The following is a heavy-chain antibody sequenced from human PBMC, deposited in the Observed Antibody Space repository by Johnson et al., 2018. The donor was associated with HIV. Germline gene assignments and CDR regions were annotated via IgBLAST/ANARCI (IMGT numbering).Heavy chain of an antibody. Sequence: VQLVESGGVVVQPGRSLRLSCAASGFTFDDYAMHWVRQAPGKGLEWISGISWNSGTIGYADSVKGRFPIFRDSAKNSLYLQMNSLRTEDTALYYCAKDQGRFLEWAGYYGSVTLDSFDIWGQGTMVTVSS. CDR3: AKDQGRFLEWAGYYGSVTLDSFDI. J-gene: IGHJ3*02. D-gene: IGHD3-3*01. CDR1: GFTFDDYA. V-gene: IGHV3-9*01. CDR2: ISWNSGTI.